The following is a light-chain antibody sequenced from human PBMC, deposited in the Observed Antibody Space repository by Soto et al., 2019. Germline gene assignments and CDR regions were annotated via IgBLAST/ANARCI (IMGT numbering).Light chain of an antibody. V-gene: IGKV1-17*01. Sequence: DIQMTQSPSSLSASIGDGVTITCRASQGIRNDLGWYQKKPGKAPQRLIYAASSLQPGVPSRFSGSGYGTELTITISSMKNEDFATYYCLQHNVSTRTFGQGTKVDIK. J-gene: IGKJ1*01. CDR2: AAS. CDR1: QGIRND. CDR3: LQHNVSTRT.